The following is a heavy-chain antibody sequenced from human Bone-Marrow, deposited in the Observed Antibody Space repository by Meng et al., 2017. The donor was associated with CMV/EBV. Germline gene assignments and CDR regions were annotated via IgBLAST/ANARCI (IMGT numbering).Heavy chain of an antibody. CDR1: GFTFSSYA. CDR2: ISSSSSYI. V-gene: IGHV3-21*01. D-gene: IGHD5-18*01. J-gene: IGHJ4*02. CDR3: ARGNSYAHIFDY. Sequence: GESLKISCAASGFTFSSYAMSWVRQAPGKGLEWVSSISSSSSYIYFADSVKGRFTISRDNAKNSLYLQMNSLRAEDTAVYYCARGNSYAHIFDYWGQGTLVTVSS.